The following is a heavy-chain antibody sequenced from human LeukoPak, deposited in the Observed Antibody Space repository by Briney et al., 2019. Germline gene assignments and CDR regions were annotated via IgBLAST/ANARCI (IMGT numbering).Heavy chain of an antibody. CDR1: GGTFSSYA. D-gene: IGHD5-12*01. CDR3: ARANSGYDYFDY. V-gene: IGHV1-69*04. J-gene: IGHJ4*02. CDR2: IIPNLGIA. Sequence: SVKVSCKASGGTFSSYAISWVRQAPGQGLEWMGRIIPNLGIANYAQKFQGRVTITADKSTSTAYMELSSLRSEDTAVYYCARANSGYDYFDYWGQGTLVTVSS.